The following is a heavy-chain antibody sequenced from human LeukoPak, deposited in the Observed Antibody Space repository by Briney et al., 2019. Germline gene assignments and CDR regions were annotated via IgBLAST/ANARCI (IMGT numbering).Heavy chain of an antibody. CDR2: IYYSGST. CDR3: ARSGYPGRLLDY. D-gene: IGHD3-3*01. Sequence: PSETLSLTCSVSDGSISSSSYYWDWIRQPPGKGLEWIGSIYYSGSTYSNPSLKSRVTISVDTSKNQFSLNLSSVTAADTAVYYCARSGYPGRLLDYWGRGTLVTVSS. J-gene: IGHJ4*02. V-gene: IGHV4-39*07. CDR1: DGSISSSSYY.